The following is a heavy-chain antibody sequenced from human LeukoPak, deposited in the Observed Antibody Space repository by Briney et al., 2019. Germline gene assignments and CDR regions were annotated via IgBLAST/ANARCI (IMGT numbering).Heavy chain of an antibody. Sequence: GRSPRLPCAASGFTFSSYGMHWVRQAPGKGLEWVAVISYDGSNKYYADSVKGRFTISRDNSKNTLYLQMNSLRAEDTAVYYCANYNWNDGYWGQGTLVTVSS. CDR3: ANYNWNDGY. V-gene: IGHV3-30*18. CDR2: ISYDGSNK. J-gene: IGHJ4*02. CDR1: GFTFSSYG. D-gene: IGHD1-1*01.